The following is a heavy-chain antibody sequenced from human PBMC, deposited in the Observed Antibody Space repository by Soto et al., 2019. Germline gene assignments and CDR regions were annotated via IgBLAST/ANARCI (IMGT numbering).Heavy chain of an antibody. CDR1: GCTFDHYA. D-gene: IGHD3-3*01. CDR2: ISGSGGTT. V-gene: IGHV3-23*01. CDR3: AKDSWAIFGVPAGEYYAMDV. Sequence: WGSLRLPCVASGCTFDHYAMSWVHQAPAKGLEWVSVISGSGGTTYYSDSVNGRFTISRDNSKNTVYLQMNDLRVEDAAEYFCAKDSWAIFGVPAGEYYAMDVWGQGTTVTVAS. J-gene: IGHJ6*02.